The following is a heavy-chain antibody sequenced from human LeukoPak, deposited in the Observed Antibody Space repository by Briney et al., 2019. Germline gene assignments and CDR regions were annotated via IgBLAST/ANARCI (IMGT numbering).Heavy chain of an antibody. Sequence: ASVKVSCKASGYTFTGYYMHWVRQAPGQGLEWMGWINPNSGGTNYAQKFQGRVTMTRDTSISTAYMELSRLRSDDTAVYYCASDDSSGYYPTYYFDYWGQRTLVTVSS. D-gene: IGHD3-22*01. CDR3: ASDDSSGYYPTYYFDY. J-gene: IGHJ4*02. CDR1: GYTFTGYY. CDR2: INPNSGGT. V-gene: IGHV1-2*02.